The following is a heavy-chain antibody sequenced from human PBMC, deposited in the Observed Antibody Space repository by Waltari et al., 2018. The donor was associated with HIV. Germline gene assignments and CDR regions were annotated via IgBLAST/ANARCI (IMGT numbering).Heavy chain of an antibody. CDR2: IHYSGST. CDR3: ARIDDTTGRTYFFDY. CDR1: GDSIRRGDYY. V-gene: IGHV4-31*03. Sequence: QVQLQESGPGLVNPSPTLSLTCTVPGDSIRRGDYYWSWTRHHPGKGLEWIGYIHYSGSTHYNSSLMSRVSISIDTSKNQFSLMLISVTAADTAVYYCARIDDTTGRTYFFDYWGQGTLVTVSS. D-gene: IGHD3-22*01. J-gene: IGHJ4*02.